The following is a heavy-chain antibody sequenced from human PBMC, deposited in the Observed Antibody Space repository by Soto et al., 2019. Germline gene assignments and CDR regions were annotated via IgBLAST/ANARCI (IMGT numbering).Heavy chain of an antibody. D-gene: IGHD1-1*01. J-gene: IGHJ5*02. Sequence: QITLKESGPTLVKPTQTLTLTCTFSGFSLSTSGVGVGWIRQPPGKALEWLALIYWDDDKRYSPSLKSRLTITKDTSKNQVVLTMTNMDPVDTATYYCAHSVNEAGIPLNHWFDPWGQGTLVTVSS. CDR3: AHSVNEAGIPLNHWFDP. CDR2: IYWDDDK. CDR1: GFSLSTSGVG. V-gene: IGHV2-5*02.